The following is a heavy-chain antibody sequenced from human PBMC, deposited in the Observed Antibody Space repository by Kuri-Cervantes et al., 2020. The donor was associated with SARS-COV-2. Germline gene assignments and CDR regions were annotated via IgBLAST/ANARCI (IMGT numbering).Heavy chain of an antibody. CDR1: GGTFSSYA. D-gene: IGHD2-2*01. V-gene: IGHV1-69*06. CDR3: SRPYCTSSTCYDGTFDS. J-gene: IGHJ4*02. Sequence: SVKVSCKASGGTFSSYAVTWVRQAPGRGLEWMGRIIPLFGTTIYAEKFRGRVTLTADKSTNTAYMELSSLRSEDTALYYCSRPYCTSSTCYDGTFDSWGQGTLVTVSS. CDR2: IIPLFGTT.